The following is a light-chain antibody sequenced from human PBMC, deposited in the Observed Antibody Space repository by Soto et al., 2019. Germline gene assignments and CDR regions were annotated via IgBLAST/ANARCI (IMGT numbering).Light chain of an antibody. CDR1: SSNIGGNS. V-gene: IGLV1-51*01. J-gene: IGLJ2*01. Sequence: QSVMTQPPSVSAAPGQKVTISCSGSSSNIGGNSVSWYQQLPGTAPKLLIYEVRNRPSGISYRFSGSKSGTTASLTISSLLPEDEADYYCSAYTSRSTLVFGGGTKLTVL. CDR2: EVR. CDR3: SAYTSRSTLV.